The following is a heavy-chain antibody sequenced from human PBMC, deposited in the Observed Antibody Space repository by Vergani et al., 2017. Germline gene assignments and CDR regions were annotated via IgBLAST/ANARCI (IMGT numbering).Heavy chain of an antibody. J-gene: IGHJ4*02. Sequence: QVQLVQSGAEVKKPGASVKVSCKASGYTFTSYYMHWVRQAPGQGLEWMGIINPSGGSTSYAQKFQGRVTMTRDTSTSTVYMELSSLRSEDTAVYYCARELDSYVYTRRSHFDYWGQGTLVTVSS. CDR2: INPSGGST. V-gene: IGHV1-46*03. CDR3: ARELDSYVYTRRSHFDY. D-gene: IGHD5-18*01. CDR1: GYTFTSYY.